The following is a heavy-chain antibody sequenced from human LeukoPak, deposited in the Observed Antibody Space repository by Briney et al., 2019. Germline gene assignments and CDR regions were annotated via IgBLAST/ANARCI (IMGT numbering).Heavy chain of an antibody. J-gene: IGHJ6*02. CDR1: GGSISRYY. CDR3: ARSFDSRGYYYYGMDV. V-gene: IGHV4-59*01. D-gene: IGHD3-22*01. CDR2: IYYSGST. Sequence: SETLSLTCTVSGGSISRYYWSWIRQPPGKGLEWIGYIYYSGSTSYNSSLKSRATISLDTPKNQFSLRLSSVTAADTAVYYCARSFDSRGYYYYGMDVWGQGTTVTASS.